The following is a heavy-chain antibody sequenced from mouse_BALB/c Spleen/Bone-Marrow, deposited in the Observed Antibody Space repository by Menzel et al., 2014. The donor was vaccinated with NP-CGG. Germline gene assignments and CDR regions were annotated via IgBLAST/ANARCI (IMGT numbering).Heavy chain of an antibody. CDR2: INPYNDGS. Sequence: EVQLQESGPELVKPGASVKMSCKASGYTFTSYVMHWVKQKPGQGLEWIGYINPYNDGSKYNEKFKGKATLTSDKSSSTAYMELSSLTSEDSAVYYCARYYYGYYFDYWGQGTTLTVSS. D-gene: IGHD1-2*01. V-gene: IGHV1-14*01. CDR1: GYTFTSYV. CDR3: ARYYYGYYFDY. J-gene: IGHJ2*01.